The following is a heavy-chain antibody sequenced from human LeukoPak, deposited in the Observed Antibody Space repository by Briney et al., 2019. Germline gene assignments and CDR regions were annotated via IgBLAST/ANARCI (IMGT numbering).Heavy chain of an antibody. J-gene: IGHJ6*03. CDR3: ASRVPAARHYMDV. Sequence: SETLSLTCTVSGGSISYYYWSWIRQSPGKGLEWIGYIYYSGTTNYNPSLKSRVTISVDTSKNQFSLKLSSVTAADTAVYYCASRVPAARHYMDVWGKGTTVTVSS. CDR1: GGSISYYY. V-gene: IGHV4-59*12. D-gene: IGHD2-2*01. CDR2: IYYSGTT.